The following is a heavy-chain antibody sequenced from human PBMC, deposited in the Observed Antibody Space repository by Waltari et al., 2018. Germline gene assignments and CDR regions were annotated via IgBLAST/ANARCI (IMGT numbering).Heavy chain of an antibody. CDR3: AREWGVMVGTAGFYFDY. D-gene: IGHD2-15*01. CDR1: GFTFGRYT. J-gene: IGHJ4*02. CDR2: ISSGSSYI. V-gene: IGHV3-21*01. Sequence: EVQLVGSGGGLVKPGGARRLYCAASGFTFGRYTMNWVRQAPGKGLEWVSSISSGSSYIYYADSVKGRFTISRDNAKNSLYLQMNSLRVEDTAVYYCAREWGVMVGTAGFYFDYWGQRALVTVSS.